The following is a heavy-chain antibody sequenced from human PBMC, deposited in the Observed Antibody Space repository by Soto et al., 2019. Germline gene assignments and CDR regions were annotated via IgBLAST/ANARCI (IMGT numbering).Heavy chain of an antibody. CDR1: GGSFSGYY. D-gene: IGHD3-22*01. J-gene: IGHJ1*01. Sequence: PSETLSLTCAVYGGSFSGYYWSWIRQPPGKGLEWIGEINHSGSTNYNPSLKSRVTISVDTSKNQFSLKLSSVTAADTAVYYCARSTMTVLFQHWGQGTLVTVSS. CDR3: ARSTMTVLFQH. CDR2: INHSGST. V-gene: IGHV4-34*01.